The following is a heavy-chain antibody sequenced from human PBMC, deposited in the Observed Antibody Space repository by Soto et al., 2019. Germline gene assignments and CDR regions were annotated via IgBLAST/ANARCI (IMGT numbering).Heavy chain of an antibody. Sequence: QVQLQESGPRLVKPSGTLSLTCAVSDGSISSVNWWTWVRQAPGKGMEWIGEIYESGSTNFNPSLKSIVTMSMDTSKNQFSVRLNSVSAADTAVYDCARVALVTGRIHWYLDLWGRGNRVTVSS. CDR2: IYESGST. V-gene: IGHV4-4*02. J-gene: IGHJ2*01. CDR3: ARVALVTGRIHWYLDL. CDR1: DGSISSVNW. D-gene: IGHD1-20*01.